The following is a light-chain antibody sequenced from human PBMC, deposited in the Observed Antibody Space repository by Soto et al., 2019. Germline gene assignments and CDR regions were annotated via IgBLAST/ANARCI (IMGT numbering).Light chain of an antibody. CDR3: SSYAAGSNLV. V-gene: IGLV2-8*01. Sequence: QSVLTQPPSASGSPGQSVTISCTGTSSDVGGYNYVSWYQQHPGKAPKLLIYEVSKRPSGVPGRFSGSKSGNTASLTVSGLQGEDEADYYCSSYAAGSNLVIGGGTQLTVL. CDR1: SSDVGGYNY. CDR2: EVS. J-gene: IGLJ2*01.